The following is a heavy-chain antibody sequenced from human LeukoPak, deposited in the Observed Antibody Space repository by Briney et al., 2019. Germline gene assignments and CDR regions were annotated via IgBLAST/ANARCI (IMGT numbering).Heavy chain of an antibody. CDR2: IKQDGSEK. J-gene: IGHJ5*02. V-gene: IGHV3-7*01. CDR1: GLRFSDYW. Sequence: GGSLRLSCVASGLRFSDYWMSWVRQPPGKGLEWVANIKQDGSEKYYVDSVKGRFTISRDNAKKSLYLQMNSLRAEDTAAYYCARDREWFDPWGQGTLVTVSS. CDR3: ARDREWFDP.